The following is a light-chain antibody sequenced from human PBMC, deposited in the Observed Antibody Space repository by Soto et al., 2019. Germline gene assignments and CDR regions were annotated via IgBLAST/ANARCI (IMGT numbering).Light chain of an antibody. Sequence: DIQMTQSPSSLSASVGDRVTITCRASQGIGNDLNWYQQKPGKAPKRLIFTTSNLQNGVPSRFSGSGSGTEFTLTITSLQPEDFAVYYCQQRSNWPPITFGQGTRLEIK. CDR3: QQRSNWPPIT. J-gene: IGKJ5*01. CDR2: TTS. V-gene: IGKV1-17*01. CDR1: QGIGND.